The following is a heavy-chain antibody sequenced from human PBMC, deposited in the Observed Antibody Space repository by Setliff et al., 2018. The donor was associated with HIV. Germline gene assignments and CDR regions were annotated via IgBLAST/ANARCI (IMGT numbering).Heavy chain of an antibody. CDR2: ICHSGSA. CDR1: GGSFSAYS. J-gene: IGHJ4*02. V-gene: IGHV4-34*01. CDR3: GRVSVFGSAMARGGYFDY. D-gene: IGHD5-18*01. Sequence: PSETLSLTCAVYGGSFSAYSWSWIRQPPGKGLEWIGEICHSGSANYNPSLRSRVNMSIDTSTRQFSLNLTSVTAADTAVYYCGRVSVFGSAMARGGYFDYWGQGTPVTVPQ.